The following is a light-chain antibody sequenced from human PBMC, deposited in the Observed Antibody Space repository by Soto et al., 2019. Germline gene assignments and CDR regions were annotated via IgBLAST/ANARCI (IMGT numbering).Light chain of an antibody. J-gene: IGLJ3*02. V-gene: IGLV1-51*01. CDR3: GTWDSSLSAGM. Sequence: QSVLTQPPSVFAAPGQKVTISCSGSSSNIGNNYVSWYQQLPGTAPKLLIYDDNKRPSGIPDRFSGSKSGTSATLGITGLQTGDEADYYCGTWDSSLSAGMFGGGTKVTVL. CDR2: DDN. CDR1: SSNIGNNY.